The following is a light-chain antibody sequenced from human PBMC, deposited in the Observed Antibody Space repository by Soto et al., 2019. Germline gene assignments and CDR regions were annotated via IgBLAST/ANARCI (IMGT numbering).Light chain of an antibody. CDR2: EVT. J-gene: IGLJ1*01. V-gene: IGLV2-23*02. Sequence: QSALTQPASVSGSPGQSITISCTGTSSDVGTYSLVSWYQQHPGKAPNLMIYEVTKRPSGVSNRFSGSKSGNTASLTISGLQAEDDADYYCCSYAGTSTYVFGTGTKLTVL. CDR1: SSDVGTYSL. CDR3: CSYAGTSTYV.